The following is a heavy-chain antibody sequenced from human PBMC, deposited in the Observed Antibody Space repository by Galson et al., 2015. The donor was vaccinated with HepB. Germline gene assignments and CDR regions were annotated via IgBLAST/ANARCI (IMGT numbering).Heavy chain of an antibody. CDR2: ISDSGNYI. V-gene: IGHV3-21*06. Sequence: SLRLSCAASGFTFSSYSMNWVRQAPGKGLDWVSSISDSGNYIYYADSVKGRFTISRDNAKNSLFLQMNSLSAEDTAVYYCATHGFDYWGQGTLVTVSS. CDR3: ATHGFDY. J-gene: IGHJ4*02. D-gene: IGHD2-8*01. CDR1: GFTFSSYS.